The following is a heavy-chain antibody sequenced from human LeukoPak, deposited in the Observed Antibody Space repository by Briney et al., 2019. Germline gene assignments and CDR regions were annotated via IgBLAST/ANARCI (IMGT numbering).Heavy chain of an antibody. J-gene: IGHJ2*01. V-gene: IGHV3-23*01. D-gene: IGHD3-22*01. CDR3: AKSHYYDSSGYYLSPDWYFDL. CDR2: ISGSGGST. CDR1: GFTFSSYA. Sequence: PGGSLRLSCAASGFTFSSYAMSWVRQAPGEGLEWVSAISGSGGSTYYADSVKGRFTISRDNSKNTLYLQMNSLRAEDTAVYYCAKSHYYDSSGYYLSPDWYFDLWGRGTLVTVSS.